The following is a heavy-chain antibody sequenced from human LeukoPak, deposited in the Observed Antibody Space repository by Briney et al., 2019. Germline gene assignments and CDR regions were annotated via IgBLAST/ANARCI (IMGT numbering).Heavy chain of an antibody. V-gene: IGHV3-21*04. J-gene: IGHJ3*02. Sequence: GGSLRLSCAASGFTFSSYSMNWVRQAPGKGLEWVSSISSSSSYIYYADSVKGRFTISRDNSKNTLYLQMNSLRAEDTAVYYCAKGGIAAARDAFDIWGQGTMVTVSS. CDR1: GFTFSSYS. CDR3: AKGGIAAARDAFDI. CDR2: ISSSSSYI. D-gene: IGHD6-13*01.